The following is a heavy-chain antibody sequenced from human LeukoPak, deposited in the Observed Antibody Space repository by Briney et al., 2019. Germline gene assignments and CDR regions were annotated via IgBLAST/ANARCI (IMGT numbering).Heavy chain of an antibody. D-gene: IGHD5-18*01. V-gene: IGHV4-59*08. CDR3: ARRMATVTDAFDI. J-gene: IGHJ3*02. CDR1: GDSLTSNF. CDR2: VFHSGTT. Sequence: SETLSLTCNVSGDSLTSNFWSWIRRTPGKGLEWIGYVFHSGTTNYSPSLKSRVTISLDTSKKQIYLRLASVTAADTALYYCARRMATVTDAFDIWGRGTMVSVSS.